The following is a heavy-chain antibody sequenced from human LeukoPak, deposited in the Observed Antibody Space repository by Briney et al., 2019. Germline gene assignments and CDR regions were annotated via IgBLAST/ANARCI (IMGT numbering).Heavy chain of an antibody. Sequence: SQTLSLTCAISGNSVSSNSAAWNWIRQSPSRGLEWLGRTYYRSKWSNDYAVSVKSRITINPDTSRNQFSLQLNSVTPEDTAVYYCARYYYDSRGYYYYYFDYWGQGTLVTVSS. CDR1: GNSVSSNSAA. CDR2: TYYRSKWSN. CDR3: ARYYYDSRGYYYYYFDY. D-gene: IGHD3-22*01. V-gene: IGHV6-1*01. J-gene: IGHJ4*02.